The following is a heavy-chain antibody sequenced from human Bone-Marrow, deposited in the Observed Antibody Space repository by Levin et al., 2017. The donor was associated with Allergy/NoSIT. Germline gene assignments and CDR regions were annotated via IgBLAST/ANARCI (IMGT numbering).Heavy chain of an antibody. CDR3: ARGVPFWTTVTTGGWFDP. V-gene: IGHV4-34*01. CDR1: GGSFSGYY. J-gene: IGHJ5*02. D-gene: IGHD4-17*01. CDR2: INHSGST. Sequence: SQTLSLTCAVYGGSFSGYYWSWIRQPPGKGLEWIGEINHSGSTNYNPSLKSRVTISVDTSKNQFSLKLSSVTAADTAVYYCARGVPFWTTVTTGGWFDPWGQGTLVTVSS.